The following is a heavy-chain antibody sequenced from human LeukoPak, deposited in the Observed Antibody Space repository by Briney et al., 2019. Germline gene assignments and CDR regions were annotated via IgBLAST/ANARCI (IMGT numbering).Heavy chain of an antibody. J-gene: IGHJ5*02. CDR1: EYTFTSYD. Sequence: ASVKVSCEASEYTFTSYDINWVRQATGQGLEWMGWMNPNSGNTGYAQKFQGRVTMTRNTSISTAYMELSSLRSEDTAVYYCARFSIAAAGNHWGQGTLVTVSS. V-gene: IGHV1-8*01. CDR2: MNPNSGNT. D-gene: IGHD6-13*01. CDR3: ARFSIAAAGNH.